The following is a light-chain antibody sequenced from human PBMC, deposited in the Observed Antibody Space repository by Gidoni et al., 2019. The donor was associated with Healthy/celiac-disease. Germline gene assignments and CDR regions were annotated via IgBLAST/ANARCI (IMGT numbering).Light chain of an antibody. V-gene: IGKV1-39*01. CDR3: QQSYSTLLT. CDR1: QSISSY. CDR2: AAS. Sequence: DIQMTQSPSSLSPSVGDRVTITWRASQSISSYLNWYQQKPGKAPKLLIYAASSLQSGVPSRFSGSGSGTDFTLTISSLQPEDFATYYCQQSYSTLLTFGGGTKVEIK. J-gene: IGKJ4*01.